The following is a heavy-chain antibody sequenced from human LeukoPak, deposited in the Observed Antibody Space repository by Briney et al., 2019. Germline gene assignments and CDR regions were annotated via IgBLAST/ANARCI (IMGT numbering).Heavy chain of an antibody. CDR2: IYTSGST. CDR3: ARVRNAKSDAFDI. V-gene: IGHV4-61*02. D-gene: IGHD2-2*01. Sequence: SEALSLTCSVSGGSIWSGRDYWSSIRQPGGKGLEWIVRIYTSGSTNYNPSLRSRVTISVDTSKTQFSLKLSFVTAADTAVYYCARVRNAKSDAFDIWGQGTMVTVSS. CDR1: GGSIWSGRDY. J-gene: IGHJ3*02.